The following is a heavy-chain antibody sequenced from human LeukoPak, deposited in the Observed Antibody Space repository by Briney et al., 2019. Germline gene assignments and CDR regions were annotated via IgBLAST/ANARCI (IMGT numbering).Heavy chain of an antibody. Sequence: GGSLRLSCAASGFTFSSYSMNWVCQAPGKGLEWVSSISSSSSYIYYADSVKGRFTISRDNAKNSLYLQMNSLRAEDTAVYYCALRELIVGATDYWGQGTLVTVSS. V-gene: IGHV3-21*01. J-gene: IGHJ4*02. CDR1: GFTFSSYS. CDR2: ISSSSSYI. D-gene: IGHD1-26*01. CDR3: ALRELIVGATDY.